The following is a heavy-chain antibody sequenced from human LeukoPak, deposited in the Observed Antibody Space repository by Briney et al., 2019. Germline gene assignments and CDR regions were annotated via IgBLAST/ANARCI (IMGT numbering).Heavy chain of an antibody. Sequence: GGSLRLSCAASGFTFRNHVMSWVRQAPGKGLEWVSGISGSGGSTYYADSVKGRFTISGDNSKNSLYLQMNSLRAEDTAVYYCLTLIAAAGTDYWGQGTLVTVSS. CDR3: LTLIAAAGTDY. J-gene: IGHJ4*02. CDR2: ISGSGGST. V-gene: IGHV3-23*01. CDR1: GFTFRNHV. D-gene: IGHD6-13*01.